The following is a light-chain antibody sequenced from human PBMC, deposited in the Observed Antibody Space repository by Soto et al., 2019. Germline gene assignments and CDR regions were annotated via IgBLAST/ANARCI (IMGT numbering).Light chain of an antibody. CDR2: YDS. Sequence: SYELTQPPSVSVAPGTTARITCGGNNIGSKSVHWYQQKPGQAPVLVIYYDSDRPSGIPERSSGSNSGNTATLTISRVEAGDEADYYCQVWDSSSDHPDVVFGGGTKVTVL. V-gene: IGLV3-21*04. CDR3: QVWDSSSDHPDVV. CDR1: NIGSKS. J-gene: IGLJ2*01.